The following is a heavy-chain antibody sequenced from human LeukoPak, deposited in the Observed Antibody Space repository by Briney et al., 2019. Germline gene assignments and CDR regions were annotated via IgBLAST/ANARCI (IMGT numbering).Heavy chain of an antibody. V-gene: IGHV1-69*13. Sequence: WASVKVSFTASGGTFSIYAISWVRQTPGQGLEWMGGIIPIFGTANYAQKFQGRVTITADESTSTAYMELSSLRSEDTAVYYCARGGRGEYSRHFYFDYWGQGTLVTVSS. CDR1: GGTFSIYA. J-gene: IGHJ4*02. CDR3: ARGGRGEYSRHFYFDY. CDR2: IIPIFGTA. D-gene: IGHD6-6*01.